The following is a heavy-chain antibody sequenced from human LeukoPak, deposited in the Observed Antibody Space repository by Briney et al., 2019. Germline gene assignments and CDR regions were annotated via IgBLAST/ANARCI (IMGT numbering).Heavy chain of an antibody. CDR2: INHSGST. J-gene: IGHJ4*02. CDR1: GGSISSGGYS. V-gene: IGHV4-30-2*01. CDR3: ARGRYDIRDFDY. D-gene: IGHD3-9*01. Sequence: SQTLSLTCAVSGGSISSGGYSWSWIRQPPGKGLEWIGEINHSGSTNYNPSLKSRVTISVDTSKNQFSLKLSSVTAADTAVYYCARGRYDIRDFDYWGQGTLVTVSS.